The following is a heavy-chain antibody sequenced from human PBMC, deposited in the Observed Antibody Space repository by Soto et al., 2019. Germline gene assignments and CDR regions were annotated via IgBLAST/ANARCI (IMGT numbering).Heavy chain of an antibody. CDR3: AHRRIGVSQWNYGDFVY. V-gene: IGHV2-5*02. CDR2: IYWDDDK. J-gene: IGHJ4*02. D-gene: IGHD1-7*01. Sequence: QITLKESGPTLVKPTQTLTLTCTFSGFSLSTSGVGVGWIRQPPGKALEGLVIIYWDDDKRYSPSLRGRLTNTNDTYQHQVVLTMTNVDAEDTATYFCAHRRIGVSQWNYGDFVYWGQGTLVTVSS. CDR1: GFSLSTSGVG.